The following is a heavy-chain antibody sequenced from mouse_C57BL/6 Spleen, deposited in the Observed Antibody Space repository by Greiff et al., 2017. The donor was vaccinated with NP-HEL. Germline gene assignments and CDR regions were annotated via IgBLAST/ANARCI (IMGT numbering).Heavy chain of an antibody. D-gene: IGHD2-5*01. J-gene: IGHJ4*01. Sequence: VHLVESGPELVKPGASVKISCKASGYAFSSSWMNWVKQRPGKGLEWIGRIYPGDGDTNYNGKFKGKATLTADKSSSTAYMQLSSLTSEDSAVYFCARESYSIYAMDYWGQGTSVTVSS. V-gene: IGHV1-82*01. CDR2: IYPGDGDT. CDR1: GYAFSSSW. CDR3: ARESYSIYAMDY.